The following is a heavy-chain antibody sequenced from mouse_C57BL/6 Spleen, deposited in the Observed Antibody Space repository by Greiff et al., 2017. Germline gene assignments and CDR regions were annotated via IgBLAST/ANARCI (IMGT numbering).Heavy chain of an antibody. CDR1: GFSLTSYG. Sequence: QVQLKESGPGLVQPSQSLSITCTVSGFSLTSYGVHWVRQSPGTGLEWLGVLWSGGSTDYNAAFISRLSISKYNSKSQVFIKMNSLQADDTAIYYCARNFYGGDYEYYAIDYWGQETSVAVSS. D-gene: IGHD2-4*01. CDR2: LWSGGST. J-gene: IGHJ4*01. V-gene: IGHV2-2*01. CDR3: ARNFYGGDYEYYAIDY.